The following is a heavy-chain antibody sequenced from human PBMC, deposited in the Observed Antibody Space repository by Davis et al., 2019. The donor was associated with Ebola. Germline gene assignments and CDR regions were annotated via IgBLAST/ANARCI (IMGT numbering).Heavy chain of an antibody. D-gene: IGHD2-15*01. Sequence: GESLKISCAASGFTFSSYGMHWVRQAPGKGLEWVAVIWYDGSNKYYADSVKGRFTISRDNAKNTLYLQMNSLRAEDTAVYYCARGLGYCSGGSCYFPFDYWGQGTLVTVSS. CDR3: ARGLGYCSGGSCYFPFDY. CDR2: IWYDGSNK. V-gene: IGHV3-33*03. CDR1: GFTFSSYG. J-gene: IGHJ4*02.